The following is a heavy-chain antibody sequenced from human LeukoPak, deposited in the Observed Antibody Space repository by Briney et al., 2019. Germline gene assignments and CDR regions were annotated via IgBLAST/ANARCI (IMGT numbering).Heavy chain of an antibody. V-gene: IGHV3-7*01. CDR2: IKQDGSEK. J-gene: IGHJ4*02. D-gene: IGHD2-15*01. CDR1: GSTFSSYW. CDR3: ARGRGIDY. Sequence: GGSLRLSCAASGSTFSSYWMSWVRQAPGKGLEWVANIKQDGSEKYYVDSVKGRFTISRDNAKNSLYLQMNSLRAEDTAIYYCARGRGIDYWGRGTLVTVSS.